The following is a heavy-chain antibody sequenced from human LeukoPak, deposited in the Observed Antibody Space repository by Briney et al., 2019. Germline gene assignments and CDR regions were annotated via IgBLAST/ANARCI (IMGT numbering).Heavy chain of an antibody. V-gene: IGHV3-23*01. D-gene: IGHD3-22*01. Sequence: GGSLRLSCAASGFTFSSYGLVWVRQAPGKGLEWVSAISNDGGGTTYADSVKGRFSVSRDNSKNTLFLQMNSLRAEDTALYYCAKGSSGYFFDLWGQGTLVTVSS. CDR3: AKGSSGYFFDL. CDR1: GFTFSSYG. CDR2: ISNDGGGT. J-gene: IGHJ4*02.